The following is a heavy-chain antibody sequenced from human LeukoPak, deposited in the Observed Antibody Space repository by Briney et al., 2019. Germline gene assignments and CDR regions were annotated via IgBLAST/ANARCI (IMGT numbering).Heavy chain of an antibody. V-gene: IGHV3-30-3*01. D-gene: IGHD6-19*01. Sequence: GGSLRLSCAASGFTFSSYAMHWVRQAPGKGLEWVAVISYDGSNKYYADSVKGRFTISRDNSKNTLYLQMNSLRAEDTAVYYCARDPRYSSGCLGGDYWGQGTLVTVSS. CDR2: ISYDGSNK. CDR3: ARDPRYSSGCLGGDY. CDR1: GFTFSSYA. J-gene: IGHJ4*02.